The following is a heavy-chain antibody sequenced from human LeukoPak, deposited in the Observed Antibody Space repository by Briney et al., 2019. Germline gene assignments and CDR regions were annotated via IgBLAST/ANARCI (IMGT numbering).Heavy chain of an antibody. Sequence: ASETLSLTCAVYGGSFTDFCWSWIRQPPGKGLEWIGEINPTGSTNYNPSLKSRVTISLDTSKNQVSLELNSVTAADTAVYYCARGGGDYWYFDLWGRGTLVTVSS. J-gene: IGHJ2*01. V-gene: IGHV4-34*01. CDR2: INPTGST. CDR1: GGSFTDFC. CDR3: ARGGGDYWYFDL. D-gene: IGHD2-21*01.